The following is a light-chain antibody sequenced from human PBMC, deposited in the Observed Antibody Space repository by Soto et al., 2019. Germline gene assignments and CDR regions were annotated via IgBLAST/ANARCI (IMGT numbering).Light chain of an antibody. J-gene: IGKJ5*01. CDR3: QQYHNWPIT. CDR2: GAS. CDR1: ESVSSN. V-gene: IGKV3-15*01. Sequence: EIVMTQSPATLSVSPGERATLSCRASESVSSNLAWYQQKPGQAPRLLIYGASTRATGIPARISGSGSGTEFTLTISSLQSEDFAVYYCQQYHNWPITFGQGTRLEIK.